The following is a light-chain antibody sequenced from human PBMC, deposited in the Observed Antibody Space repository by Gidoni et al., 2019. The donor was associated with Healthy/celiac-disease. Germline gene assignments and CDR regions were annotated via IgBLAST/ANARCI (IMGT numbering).Light chain of an antibody. V-gene: IGLV1-47*01. J-gene: IGLJ2*01. CDR1: SSNIGSHY. CDR3: AAWDDSLSGVV. Sequence: QSVLTQPPSAAGTPGQSVTISCSGSSSNIGSHYVYWYQQLPGTAPKLLIHRTNQRPSGVPDRFSGSKSGTSASLAISGLRSEDEADYYCAAWDDSLSGVVFGGGTKLTVL. CDR2: RTN.